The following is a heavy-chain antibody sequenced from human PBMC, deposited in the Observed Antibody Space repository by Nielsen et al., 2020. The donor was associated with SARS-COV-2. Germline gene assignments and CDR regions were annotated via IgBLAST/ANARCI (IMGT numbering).Heavy chain of an antibody. J-gene: IGHJ6*02. CDR2: INPDSGGT. Sequence: ASVKVSCKAAGYTFIGYYLHWVRQAPGQGLEWMGRINPDSGGTSNAQKFQGRVIMTRDTSISTAYMDLSNLRVDDTAVYYCVREGLQDYGLDVWGQGTTVIVSS. CDR1: GYTFIGYY. V-gene: IGHV1-2*06. CDR3: VREGLQDYGLDV. D-gene: IGHD2-15*01.